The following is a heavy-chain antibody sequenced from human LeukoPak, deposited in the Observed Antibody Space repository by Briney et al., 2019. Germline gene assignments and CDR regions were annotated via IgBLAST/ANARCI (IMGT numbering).Heavy chain of an antibody. D-gene: IGHD2-2*01. CDR1: GGTFSSYA. CDR2: IIPIFGTA. Sequence: SVKVSCKASGGTFSSYAISWVRRAPGQGLEWMGGIIPIFGTANYAQKFQGRVTITTDESTSTAYMELSSLRSEDTAVYYCARDARSYQLLPSAYYYYYMDVWGKGTTVTVSS. CDR3: ARDARSYQLLPSAYYYYYMDV. J-gene: IGHJ6*03. V-gene: IGHV1-69*05.